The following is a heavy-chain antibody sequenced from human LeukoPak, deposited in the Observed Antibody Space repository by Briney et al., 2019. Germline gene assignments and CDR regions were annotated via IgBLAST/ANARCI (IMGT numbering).Heavy chain of an antibody. J-gene: IGHJ4*02. CDR3: ARLGGNWNSPGRDY. D-gene: IGHD3-10*01. CDR2: ISYTGTT. Sequence: PSETLSLTCSVSGGSINGYSWTWIRQPPGKRLEGVGHISYTGTTNYNPSLTTRVAISVDTSKNQFSLKLTSVTAADTGMYFCARLGGNWNSPGRDYWGQGTLVTVSS. V-gene: IGHV4-59*08. CDR1: GGSINGYS.